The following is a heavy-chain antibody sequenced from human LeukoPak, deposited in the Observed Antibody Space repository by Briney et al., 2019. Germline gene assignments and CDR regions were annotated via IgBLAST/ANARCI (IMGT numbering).Heavy chain of an antibody. Sequence: PGGSLRLSCAASGFTFSGSTMNWVRQAPGKGLEWVANIQENGNEKSYVDSVKGRFTISRDNAKNSLYLQMNSLRAEDTAVYYRARRGVDGALDYWGQGTLVTVSS. J-gene: IGHJ4*02. CDR2: IQENGNEK. D-gene: IGHD5-24*01. V-gene: IGHV3-7*01. CDR1: GFTFSGST. CDR3: ARRGVDGALDY.